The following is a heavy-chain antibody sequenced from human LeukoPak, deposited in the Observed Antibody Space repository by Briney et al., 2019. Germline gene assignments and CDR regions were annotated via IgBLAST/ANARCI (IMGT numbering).Heavy chain of an antibody. CDR1: GGYISSGSYY. CDR3: AREIGIAFDI. Sequence: SQTLSLTCTVSGGYISSGSYYWSWIRQPAGKGLEWIGRIYTSGTTNYNPSLKSRVTISVDTSKNQVSLKLSSVTAADTAVYYCAREIGIAFDIWGQGTMVTVSS. V-gene: IGHV4-61*02. CDR2: IYTSGTT. D-gene: IGHD1-26*01. J-gene: IGHJ3*02.